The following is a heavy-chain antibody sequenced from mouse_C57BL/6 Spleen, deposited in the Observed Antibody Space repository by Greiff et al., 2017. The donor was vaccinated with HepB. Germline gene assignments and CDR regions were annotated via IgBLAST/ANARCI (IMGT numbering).Heavy chain of an antibody. Sequence: QVQLQQPGAELVKPGASVKLSCKASGYTFTSYWMHWVKQRPGRGLEWIGRIDPNSGGTKYNEKFKSKATLTVDKPSSTAYMQRSSLTSEDSAVYDCARSATPSYYFDYWGKGTTLTVSS. CDR1: GYTFTSYW. CDR3: ARSATPSYYFDY. V-gene: IGHV1-72*01. J-gene: IGHJ2*01. CDR2: IDPNSGGT.